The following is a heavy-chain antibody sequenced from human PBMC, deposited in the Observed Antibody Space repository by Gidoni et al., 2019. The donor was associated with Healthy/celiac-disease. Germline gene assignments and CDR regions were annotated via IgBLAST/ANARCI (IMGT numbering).Heavy chain of an antibody. J-gene: IGHJ3*02. V-gene: IGHV4-34*01. D-gene: IGHD3-10*01. CDR3: ASESMVRGVPDI. CDR2: INHSGST. CDR1: GGSFSGYY. Sequence: QVQLQQWGAGLLKPSETLSLTCAVYGGSFSGYYWSWIRQPPGKGLEWIGEINHSGSTNYNPSLKSRDTISVDTSKNQFSLKLSSVTAADTAVYYCASESMVRGVPDIWGQGTMVTVSS.